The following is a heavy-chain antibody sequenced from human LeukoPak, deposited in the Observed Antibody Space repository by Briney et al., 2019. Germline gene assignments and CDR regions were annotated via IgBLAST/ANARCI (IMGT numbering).Heavy chain of an antibody. Sequence: PAETLSLTCTVSGGSISSSSYYWGWLRQPPGKGLEWIGSVCCAGSTYYNPPLKSRVTISADTSQNQFSLKLTSVTAADTAVYYCARLNWSDLDYWGQGTLVTVS. CDR2: VCCAGST. CDR3: ARLNWSDLDY. V-gene: IGHV4-39*01. D-gene: IGHD1-20*01. J-gene: IGHJ4*02. CDR1: GGSISSSSYY.